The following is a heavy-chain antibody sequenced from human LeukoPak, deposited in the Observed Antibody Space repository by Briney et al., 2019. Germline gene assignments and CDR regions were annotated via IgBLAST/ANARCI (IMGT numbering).Heavy chain of an antibody. CDR1: GGTFSSYA. Sequence: GASVKVSCKASGGTFSSYAISWVRQAPGQELEWMGGIIPIFGTANYAQKFQGRVTITTDESTSTAYMELSSLRSEDTAVYYCARGMRQQWLEYDYWGQGTLVTVSS. D-gene: IGHD6-19*01. J-gene: IGHJ4*02. CDR2: IIPIFGTA. CDR3: ARGMRQQWLEYDY. V-gene: IGHV1-69*05.